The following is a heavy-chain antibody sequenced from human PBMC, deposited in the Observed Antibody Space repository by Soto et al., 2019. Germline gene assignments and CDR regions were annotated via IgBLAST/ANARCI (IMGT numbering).Heavy chain of an antibody. CDR3: ARQPGAARPLDY. D-gene: IGHD6-6*01. CDR2: ISSGSSYI. J-gene: IGHJ4*02. CDR1: GFTFSSYS. Sequence: GGSLRLSCAASGFTFSSYSMNWVRQAPGKGLEWVSSISSGSSYIYYADSLKGRFTISRDNAKNSLYLQMNSLRAEDTAVYYCARQPGAARPLDYWGQGTLVTVSS. V-gene: IGHV3-21*01.